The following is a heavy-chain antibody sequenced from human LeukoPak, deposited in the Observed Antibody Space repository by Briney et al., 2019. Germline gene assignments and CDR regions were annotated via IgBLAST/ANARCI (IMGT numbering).Heavy chain of an antibody. CDR2: INPNSGGT. CDR1: GYTFTGYY. D-gene: IGHD1-1*01. CDR3: ARVWGNWNYVDY. J-gene: IGHJ4*02. V-gene: IGHV1-2*06. Sequence: ASVKVSCKASGYTFTGYYMHWVRQAPGQGLEWMGRINPNSGGTNYAQKFQGRVTMTRDTSISTAYMELSRLRSDDTAVYYCARVWGNWNYVDYWGQGTLVTVSS.